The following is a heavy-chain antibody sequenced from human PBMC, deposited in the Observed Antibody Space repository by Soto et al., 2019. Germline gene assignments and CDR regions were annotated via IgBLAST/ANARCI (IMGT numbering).Heavy chain of an antibody. CDR1: GFTFSSYA. D-gene: IGHD2-21*02. J-gene: IGHJ4*02. V-gene: IGHV3-30-3*01. Sequence: GGSLRLSCAASGFTFSSYAMHWVRQAPGKGLEWVAVISYDGSNKYYADSVKGRFTISRDNSKNTLYLQMNSLRAEDTAVYYCARSIVVVTAADYWGQGTLVTVSS. CDR2: ISYDGSNK. CDR3: ARSIVVVTAADY.